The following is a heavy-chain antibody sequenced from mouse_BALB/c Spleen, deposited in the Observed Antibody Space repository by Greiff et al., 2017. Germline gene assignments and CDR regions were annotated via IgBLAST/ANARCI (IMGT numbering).Heavy chain of an antibody. CDR2: ISYSGST. CDR3: ASADRGYDYDAFAY. CDR1: GYSITSDYA. D-gene: IGHD2-4*01. J-gene: IGHJ3*01. Sequence: EVKLMESGPGLVKPSQSLSLTCTVTGYSITSDYAWNWIRQFPGNKLEWMGYISYSGSTSYNPSLKSRISITRDTSKNQFFLQLNSVTTEDTATYYCASADRGYDYDAFAYWGQGTLVTVSA. V-gene: IGHV3-2*02.